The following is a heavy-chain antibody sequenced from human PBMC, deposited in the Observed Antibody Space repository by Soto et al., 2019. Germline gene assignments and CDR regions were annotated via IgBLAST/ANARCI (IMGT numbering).Heavy chain of an antibody. D-gene: IGHD3-3*01. CDR2: INPSGGST. CDR1: GYTFTSYY. V-gene: IGHV1-46*01. J-gene: IGHJ6*02. CDR3: ARDKAYYDVWSGYYYYYYYGMDV. Sequence: ASVKVSCKASGYTFTSYYMHWVRQAPGQGLEWMGIINPSGGSTSYAQKFQGRVTMTRDTSTSTVYMELSSLRSEDTAVYYCARDKAYYDVWSGYYYYYYYGMDVWGQGTTVTVSS.